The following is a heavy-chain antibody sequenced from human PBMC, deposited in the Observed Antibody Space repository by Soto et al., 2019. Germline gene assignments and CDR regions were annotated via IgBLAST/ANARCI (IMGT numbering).Heavy chain of an antibody. Sequence: GGSLRLSCAASGFTFSSYSMNWVRQAPGKGLEWVSSISSSSSYIYYADSVKGRFTISRDNAKNSLYLQMNSLRAEDTAVYYCARGQREYCSSTSCYYRPDLNWFDPWGQGTLVTVSS. V-gene: IGHV3-21*01. CDR2: ISSSSSYI. CDR1: GFTFSSYS. J-gene: IGHJ5*02. CDR3: ARGQREYCSSTSCYYRPDLNWFDP. D-gene: IGHD2-2*01.